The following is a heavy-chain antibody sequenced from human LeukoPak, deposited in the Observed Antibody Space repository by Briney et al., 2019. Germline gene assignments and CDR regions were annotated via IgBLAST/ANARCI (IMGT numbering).Heavy chain of an antibody. Sequence: GASVRVSCKASGYTFTNYHMHWVRQAPGQGLEWLGLVKPKSGDSDFVQKFRGRVTVTTDVSTTTIHMELSNLRSDDTAVYYCARNKPTDYYGSRSYSSPEDYWGQGTLVTVSS. D-gene: IGHD3-10*01. V-gene: IGHV1-2*06. CDR3: ARNKPTDYYGSRSYSSPEDY. CDR1: GYTFTNYH. J-gene: IGHJ4*02. CDR2: VKPKSGDS.